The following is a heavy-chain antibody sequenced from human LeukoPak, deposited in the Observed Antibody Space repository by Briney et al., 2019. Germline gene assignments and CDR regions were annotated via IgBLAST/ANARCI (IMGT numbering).Heavy chain of an antibody. J-gene: IGHJ3*01. CDR1: GFTFYTYA. Sequence: GGSLRLSCAASGFTFYTYAINWVRQAPGKGLGWVSAISGRGRNTYYADSVKGQFTISRDNSNNMVYLQMHSLTADDTAVYYCAKDLLYGGDSKDRGAFDVWGQGRMVTVSS. CDR3: AKDLLYGGDSKDRGAFDV. V-gene: IGHV3-23*01. D-gene: IGHD2-21*02. CDR2: ISGRGRNT.